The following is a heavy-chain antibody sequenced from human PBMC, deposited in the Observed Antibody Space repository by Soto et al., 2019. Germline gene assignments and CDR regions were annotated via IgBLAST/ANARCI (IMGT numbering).Heavy chain of an antibody. CDR2: IVPLFGTT. D-gene: IGHD6-6*01. CDR1: GGTFSSYT. J-gene: IGHJ3*02. V-gene: IGHV1-69*01. CDR3: ARDGDVTSTRPRGACDI. Sequence: QVQLVQSGAEVKKPGSSVKVSCKASGGTFSSYTFSWVRQAPGQGLEWMGGIVPLFGTTNDAKIFQGRVTISADESTSTVYMELSSLRSADSAMYYCARDGDVTSTRPRGACDIWGQGTVITFSS.